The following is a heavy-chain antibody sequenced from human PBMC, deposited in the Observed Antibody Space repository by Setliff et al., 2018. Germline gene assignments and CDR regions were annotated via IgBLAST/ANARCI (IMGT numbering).Heavy chain of an antibody. V-gene: IGHV1-18*01. D-gene: IGHD3-22*01. CDR3: ARGRDPAYYYDSGGYYWDY. Sequence: ASVKVSCKASGYIFNSYGIAWVRQAPGQGLEWMGWISPYNGKTNHAQNLQGRVAMTTDTSTSTAYMELRSLRFDDTAVYYCARGRDPAYYYDSGGYYWDYWGQGTLVTV. CDR2: ISPYNGKT. CDR1: GYIFNSYG. J-gene: IGHJ4*02.